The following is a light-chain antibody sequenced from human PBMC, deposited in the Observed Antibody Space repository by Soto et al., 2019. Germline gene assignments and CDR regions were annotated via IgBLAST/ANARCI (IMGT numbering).Light chain of an antibody. CDR3: QQYGSSSYT. CDR2: AAS. CDR1: QSVSSSY. V-gene: IGKV3-20*01. Sequence: EIVLTQSPGTLSLSPGERATLSCRASQSVSSSYLAWYQQKPGQAHRLLIYAASSRATGIPDRFSGSGSGTDFTLTISRVEPDDFAVYYWQQYGSSSYTFGQGTKLESK. J-gene: IGKJ2*01.